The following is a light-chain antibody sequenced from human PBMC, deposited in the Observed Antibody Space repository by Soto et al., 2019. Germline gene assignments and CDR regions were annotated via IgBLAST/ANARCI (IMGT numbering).Light chain of an antibody. V-gene: IGLV2-14*01. J-gene: IGLJ1*01. CDR1: SSDVGGYNY. Sequence: QSVLTQPASVSGSPGQSITISCSGASSDVGGYNYVSWYQQHPGNAPKLMIYEVSNRPSGVSNRFSGSKSGNTASLTISGLQAEDEADYYCISYTSSSTLYVFGTGTKGTVL. CDR3: ISYTSSSTLYV. CDR2: EVS.